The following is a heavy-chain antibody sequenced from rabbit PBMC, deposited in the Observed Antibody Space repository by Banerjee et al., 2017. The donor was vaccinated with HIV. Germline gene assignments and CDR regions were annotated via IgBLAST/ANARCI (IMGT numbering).Heavy chain of an antibody. CDR3: ARDHASSSGYYNL. J-gene: IGHJ4*01. Sequence: SGDTVYATWAKGRFTISKASWTTVTLQMTSLTAADTASYFCARDHASSSGYYNLWGPGTLVTVS. D-gene: IGHD1-1*01. V-gene: IGHV1S40*01. CDR2: SGDT.